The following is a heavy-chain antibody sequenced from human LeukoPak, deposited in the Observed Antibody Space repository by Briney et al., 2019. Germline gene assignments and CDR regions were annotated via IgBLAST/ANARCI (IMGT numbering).Heavy chain of an antibody. Sequence: SETLSLTCTVSGGSISSSSYYWGWIRQPPGKGLEWIGYIYYSGSTNYNPSLKSRVTISVDTSKNQFSLKLSSVTAADTAVYYCARHVAGLPGTGTLIDYWGQGTLVTVSS. V-gene: IGHV4-61*05. CDR3: ARHVAGLPGTGTLIDY. CDR1: GGSISSSSYY. CDR2: IYYSGST. J-gene: IGHJ4*02. D-gene: IGHD6-13*01.